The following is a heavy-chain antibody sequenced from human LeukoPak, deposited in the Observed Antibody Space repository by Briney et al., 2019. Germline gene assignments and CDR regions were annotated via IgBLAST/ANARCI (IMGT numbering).Heavy chain of an antibody. CDR1: GFTFSSYG. J-gene: IGHJ4*02. CDR2: IRYDGSNK. V-gene: IGHV3-30*02. CDR3: AKDPSYGSGSFMYY. Sequence: GGSLRLSCAASGFTFSSYGMHWVRQAPGKGLEWVAFIRYDGSNKYYADSVKGRFTISRDNSKNTLYLQMNSLRAEDTAVYYCAKDPSYGSGSFMYYWGQGTLVTVSS. D-gene: IGHD3-10*01.